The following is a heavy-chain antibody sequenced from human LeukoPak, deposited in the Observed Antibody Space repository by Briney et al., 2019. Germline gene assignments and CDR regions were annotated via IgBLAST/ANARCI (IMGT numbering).Heavy chain of an antibody. J-gene: IGHJ6*02. Sequence: GGSLRLSCAASGFTLSNYWMHWVRQAPGKGLVWVSRINADGSSASYADSVKGRFTISRDNAKNTLYLQMNSLRAEDTAMYYCARDYGRSRDYGMDVWGQGTTVTVSS. CDR1: GFTLSNYW. V-gene: IGHV3-74*01. CDR3: ARDYGRSRDYGMDV. CDR2: INADGSSA. D-gene: IGHD3-10*01.